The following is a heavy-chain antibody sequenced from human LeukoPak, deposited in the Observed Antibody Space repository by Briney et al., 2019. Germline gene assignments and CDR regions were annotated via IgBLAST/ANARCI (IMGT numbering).Heavy chain of an antibody. CDR3: ARYSGSYHSFHY. J-gene: IGHJ4*02. Sequence: GGSLRLSCAASGFTFSGYWMSWVRQAPGKGLEWVANVNEDGSGRYYVDSVKGRFTVSRDNAENSLYLQMNSLRPEDTAVYYRARYSGSYHSFHYWGQGTLVTVSS. V-gene: IGHV3-7*03. CDR1: GFTFSGYW. CDR2: VNEDGSGR. D-gene: IGHD1-26*01.